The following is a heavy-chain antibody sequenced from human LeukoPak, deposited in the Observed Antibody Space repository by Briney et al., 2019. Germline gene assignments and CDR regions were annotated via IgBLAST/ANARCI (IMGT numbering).Heavy chain of an antibody. Sequence: GGSLRLSCAASGFTVSSNYMSWVRQAPGKGLEWVSIIYISGSTYYADSVKGRFTISRDNSKDTLYLQMNSLRAEDTAVYYCGGGPYYYDSSGYYHTKVAPTSFDYWGQGTLVSVSS. CDR1: GFTVSSNY. CDR3: GGGPYYYDSSGYYHTKVAPTSFDY. CDR2: IYISGST. J-gene: IGHJ4*02. V-gene: IGHV3-66*01. D-gene: IGHD3-22*01.